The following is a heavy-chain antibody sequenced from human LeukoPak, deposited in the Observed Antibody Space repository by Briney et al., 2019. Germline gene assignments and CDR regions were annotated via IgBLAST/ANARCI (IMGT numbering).Heavy chain of an antibody. CDR3: AGGRYSDFDY. V-gene: IGHV1-46*01. CDR1: GYTFTNYY. CDR2: INPSAGSA. Sequence: ASVKVSCKASGYTFTNYYMHWVRQHPGHGLVWIGIINPSAGSATYEQKFQGRVSMTRYTSTPTVYMELSSLRSEDTAVYYCAGGRYSDFDYWGQGTLVTVSS. J-gene: IGHJ4*02. D-gene: IGHD1-14*01.